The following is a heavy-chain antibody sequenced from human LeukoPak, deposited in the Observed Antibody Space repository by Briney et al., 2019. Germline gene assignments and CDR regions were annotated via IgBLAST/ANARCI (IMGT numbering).Heavy chain of an antibody. CDR2: IYTSGST. CDR1: GGSISSGSYY. Sequence: SETLSLTCTVSGGSISSGSYYWSWIRQPAGKGLEWIGRIYTSGSTNYNPSLKSRVTISVDTSKNQFSLKLSSVTAADTAVYYCARYSNYGDYYYYYMDVWGKGTTVTVSS. V-gene: IGHV4-61*02. J-gene: IGHJ6*03. D-gene: IGHD4-11*01. CDR3: ARYSNYGDYYYYYMDV.